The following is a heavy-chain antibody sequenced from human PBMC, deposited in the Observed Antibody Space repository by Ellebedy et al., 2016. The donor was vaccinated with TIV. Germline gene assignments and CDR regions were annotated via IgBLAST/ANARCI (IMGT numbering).Heavy chain of an antibody. D-gene: IGHD3-9*01. CDR3: ARHARILTGPGMDV. Sequence: GGSLRLSXKGSGYSFTSYWIGWVRQMPGKGLEWMGRIDPSDSYTNYSPSFQGHVTISADKSISTAYLQWSSLKASDTAMYYCARHARILTGPGMDVWGQGTTVTVSS. J-gene: IGHJ6*02. CDR1: GYSFTSYW. V-gene: IGHV5-10-1*01. CDR2: IDPSDSYT.